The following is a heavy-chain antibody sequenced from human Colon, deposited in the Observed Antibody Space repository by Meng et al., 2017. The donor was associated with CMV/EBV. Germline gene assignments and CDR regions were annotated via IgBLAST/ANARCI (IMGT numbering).Heavy chain of an antibody. CDR3: ARGADYESTGYFFDY. CDR1: DSISSGCYY. D-gene: IGHD3-22*01. J-gene: IGHJ4*02. Sequence: DSISSGCYYWSWVRQHPGKCLEWIGYNYYSGTIYYHPSLNSRVSISIDTSKNQFSLKLSSVTAADTAIYYCARGADYESTGYFFDYWGQGTLVTVSS. CDR2: NYYSGTI. V-gene: IGHV4-31*02.